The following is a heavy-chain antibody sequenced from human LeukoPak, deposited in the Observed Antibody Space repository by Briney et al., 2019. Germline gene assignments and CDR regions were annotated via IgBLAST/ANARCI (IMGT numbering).Heavy chain of an antibody. Sequence: SETLSLTCSASGGSISSLYWSWIRQPPGKGLEWIGYIYYTGSTNYNPSLKSRVTMFVDMSKNQFSLRLSSVTAADTAVYYCARHRAYSSSSPFDYWGQGTLVTVSS. CDR1: GGSISSLY. D-gene: IGHD6-6*01. J-gene: IGHJ4*02. CDR3: ARHRAYSSSSPFDY. V-gene: IGHV4-59*08. CDR2: IYYTGST.